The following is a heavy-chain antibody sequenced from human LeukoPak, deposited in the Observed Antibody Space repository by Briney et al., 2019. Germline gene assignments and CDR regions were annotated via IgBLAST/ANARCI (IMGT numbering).Heavy chain of an antibody. CDR2: ISGSGGST. J-gene: IGHJ3*02. Sequence: PGGSLRLSCAASGFTFSSYAIYWVRQAPGRGLEWVSAISGSGGSTYYADSVKGRFTISRDNSKNTLYLQMNSLRAEDTAVYYCAKGRTGGTMKDAFDIWGQGTMVTVSS. D-gene: IGHD3-22*01. CDR1: GFTFSSYA. V-gene: IGHV3-23*01. CDR3: AKGRTGGTMKDAFDI.